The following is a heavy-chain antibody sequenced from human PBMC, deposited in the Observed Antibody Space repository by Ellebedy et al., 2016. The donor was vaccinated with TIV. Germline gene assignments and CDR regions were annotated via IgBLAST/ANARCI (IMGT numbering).Heavy chain of an antibody. Sequence: GGSLRLSCAASGFTFSSYEMNWVRQAPGKGLEWVSYISSSGSTIYYADSVKGRLTISRDNAKNSLYLQMNSLRAEDTAVYYCASPYYDILTGYYQTDAFDIWGQGTMVTVSS. CDR2: ISSSGSTI. V-gene: IGHV3-48*03. CDR1: GFTFSSYE. D-gene: IGHD3-9*01. J-gene: IGHJ3*02. CDR3: ASPYYDILTGYYQTDAFDI.